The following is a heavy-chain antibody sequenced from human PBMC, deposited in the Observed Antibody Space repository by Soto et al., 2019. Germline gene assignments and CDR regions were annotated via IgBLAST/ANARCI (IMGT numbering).Heavy chain of an antibody. J-gene: IGHJ4*02. CDR2: INPNSGGT. V-gene: IGHV1-2*04. CDR3: GRGRRDYSGYYGYYFAY. D-gene: IGHD3-22*01. CDR1: GYTFTSYG. Sequence: ASVKVSCKASGYTFTSYGISWVRQAPGQGLEWMGWINPNSGGTNYAQQFQGWVTMTRDTSISTAYMDLNRLRSDDTAVYYCGRGRRDYSGYYGYYFAYWGQGTLVTVSS.